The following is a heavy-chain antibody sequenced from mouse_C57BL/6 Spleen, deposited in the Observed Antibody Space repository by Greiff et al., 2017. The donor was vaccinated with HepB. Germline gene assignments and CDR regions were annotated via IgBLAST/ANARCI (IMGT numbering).Heavy chain of an antibody. CDR3: ASLGRGWFAY. CDR2: ISDGGSYT. Sequence: EVHLVESGGGLVKPGGSLKLSCAASGFTFSSYAMSWVRQTPEKRLEWVATISDGGSYTYYPDNVKGRFTISRDNAKNNLYLQMSHLKSEDTAMYYCASLGRGWFAYWGQGTLVTVSA. V-gene: IGHV5-4*01. J-gene: IGHJ3*01. D-gene: IGHD4-1*01. CDR1: GFTFSSYA.